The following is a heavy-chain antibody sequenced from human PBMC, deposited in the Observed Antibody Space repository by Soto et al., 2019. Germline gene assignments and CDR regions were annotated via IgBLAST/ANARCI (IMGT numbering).Heavy chain of an antibody. J-gene: IGHJ4*02. CDR1: GGSISSSYW. CDR2: IYHGGTT. V-gene: IGHV4-4*02. Sequence: PSETLSLTCAVSGGSISSSYWWNWVRQTPRGGLEWIGKIYHGGTTNYNPSLKNRVTISVDKSKNHFSLKLSSVTAADTAVYYCASSFYSGSGSSTYYFDYWGQGTLVTVSS. D-gene: IGHD3-10*01. CDR3: ASSFYSGSGSSTYYFDY.